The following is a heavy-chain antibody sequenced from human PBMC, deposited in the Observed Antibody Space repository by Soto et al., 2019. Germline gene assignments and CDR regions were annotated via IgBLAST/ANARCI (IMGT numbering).Heavy chain of an antibody. Sequence: QVQLVESGGGVVQPGRSLSLSCAGTGFNFKTYDIHWVRQAPGKGLEWVALIRYDGSNKYYGDSVKDRFTVSRDNSQNTVTLQMNSLRVEDTALYYCARERGFGEPADSWGQGTPVTVSS. D-gene: IGHD3-10*01. J-gene: IGHJ4*02. CDR3: ARERGFGEPADS. V-gene: IGHV3-33*01. CDR1: GFNFKTYD. CDR2: IRYDGSNK.